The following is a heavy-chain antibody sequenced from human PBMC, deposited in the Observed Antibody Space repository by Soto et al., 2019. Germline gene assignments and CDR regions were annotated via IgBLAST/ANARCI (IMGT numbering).Heavy chain of an antibody. J-gene: IGHJ6*03. CDR2: ISGSGGST. CDR3: AKASEQQLVPHESMDV. Sequence: GGSLRLSCAASGFTFSSYAMSWVRQAPGKGLEWVSAISGSGGSTYYADSVKGRFTISRDNSKNTLYLQMNSLRAEDTAVYYCAKASEQQLVPHESMDVWGKGTTVTVSS. D-gene: IGHD6-13*01. CDR1: GFTFSSYA. V-gene: IGHV3-23*01.